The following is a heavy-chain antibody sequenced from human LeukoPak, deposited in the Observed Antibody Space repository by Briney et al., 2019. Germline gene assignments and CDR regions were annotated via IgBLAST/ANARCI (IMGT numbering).Heavy chain of an antibody. CDR3: ARDPSYHGGYFDY. D-gene: IGHD2-2*01. CDR1: GGSINSYY. Sequence: SETLSLTCTVSGGSINSYYWSWIRQPPGKGLEWIGYIYYSGSTNYNPSLKSRVTISVDTSKNQLSLKLSSVTAADTDVYYCARDPSYHGGYFDYWGQGTLVTVFS. CDR2: IYYSGST. V-gene: IGHV4-59*01. J-gene: IGHJ4*02.